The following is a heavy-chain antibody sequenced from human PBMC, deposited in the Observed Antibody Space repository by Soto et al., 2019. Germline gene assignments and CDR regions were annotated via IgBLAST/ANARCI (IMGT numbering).Heavy chain of an antibody. V-gene: IGHV3-30*18. CDR1: GFTFSSYG. Sequence: SLRLSCAASGFTFSSYGMHWVRQAPGKGLEWVAVISYDGSNKYYADSVKGRFTISRDNSKNTLYLQMNSLRAEDTAVYYCAKDLSSSPPYYYYGMDVWGQGTTVTVSS. J-gene: IGHJ6*02. D-gene: IGHD6-6*01. CDR3: AKDLSSSPPYYYYGMDV. CDR2: ISYDGSNK.